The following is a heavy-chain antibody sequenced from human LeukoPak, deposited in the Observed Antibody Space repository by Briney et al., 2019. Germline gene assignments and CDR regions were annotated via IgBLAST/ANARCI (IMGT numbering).Heavy chain of an antibody. Sequence: PSETLSLTCAAYGGSFSGYYWSWIRQPPGKGLEWIGEINHSGSTNYNPSLKSRVTISVDTSKNQFSLKLSSVTAADTAVYYCAREAVGATNWFDPWGQGTLVTVSS. V-gene: IGHV4-34*01. CDR2: INHSGST. CDR3: AREAVGATNWFDP. J-gene: IGHJ5*02. D-gene: IGHD1-26*01. CDR1: GGSFSGYY.